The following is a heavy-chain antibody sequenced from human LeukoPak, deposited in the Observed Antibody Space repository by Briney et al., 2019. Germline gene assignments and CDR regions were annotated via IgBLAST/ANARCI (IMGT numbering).Heavy chain of an antibody. Sequence: GSLRLSCAASGFTFSSYTMSWVRQAPGKGLEWVSTITTSDGNTYYADSVKGRFTVSRDNSKNTLFLQMNSLRAEDTAVYYCAKDGGLWVSAHWGDSWGQGTLVTVSS. CDR2: ITTSDGNT. CDR3: AKDGGLWVSAHWGDS. D-gene: IGHD7-27*01. J-gene: IGHJ4*02. CDR1: GFTFSSYT. V-gene: IGHV3-23*01.